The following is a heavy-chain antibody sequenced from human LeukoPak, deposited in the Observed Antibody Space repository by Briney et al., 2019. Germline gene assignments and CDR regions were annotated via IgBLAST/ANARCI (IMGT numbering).Heavy chain of an antibody. CDR2: IYYSGST. CDR1: GGSISSYY. Sequence: PSETLSLTCTVSGGSISSYYWSWIRQPPGKGLEWIGYIYYSGSTNHNPSLKSRVTISVDTSKNQFSLKLSSVTAADTAVYYCARLPARRGVYFDYWGQGTLVTVSS. D-gene: IGHD6-6*01. J-gene: IGHJ4*02. CDR3: ARLPARRGVYFDY. V-gene: IGHV4-59*08.